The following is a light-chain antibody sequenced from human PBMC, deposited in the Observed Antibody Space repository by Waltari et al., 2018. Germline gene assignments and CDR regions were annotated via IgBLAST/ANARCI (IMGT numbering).Light chain of an antibody. J-gene: IGLJ2*01. V-gene: IGLV2-23*02. Sequence: QSALTQPASVSGSPGQSITISCTGTRSDVGNYNLVSWYQQHPGKAPKLMISEVNKRPSGVSNRFSCSKSGTTASLTISGLQSEDEASYYCSSYISSTSVIFGGGTKLTVL. CDR3: SSYISSTSVI. CDR2: EVN. CDR1: RSDVGNYNL.